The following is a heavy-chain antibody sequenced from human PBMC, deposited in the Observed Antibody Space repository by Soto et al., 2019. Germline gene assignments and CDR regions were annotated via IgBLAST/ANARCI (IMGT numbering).Heavy chain of an antibody. V-gene: IGHV3-30*18. J-gene: IGHJ4*02. CDR3: AKDYNGYFDWFPGSVDY. CDR2: ISYDGSNK. Sequence: GGSLRLSCAASGFTFSSYGMHWVRQAPGKGLEWVAVISYDGSNKYYADSVKGRFTISRDNSKNTLYLQMNSLRAEDTAVYYCAKDYNGYFDWFPGSVDYWGQGTLVTVSS. CDR1: GFTFSSYG. D-gene: IGHD3-9*01.